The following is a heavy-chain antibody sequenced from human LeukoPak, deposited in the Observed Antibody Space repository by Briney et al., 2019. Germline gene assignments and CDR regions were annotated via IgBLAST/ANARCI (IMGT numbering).Heavy chain of an antibody. CDR1: GGSFSGYY. J-gene: IGHJ4*02. CDR3: ASGPGTWYYY. Sequence: KPSETLSLTCAVYGGSFSGYYWSWIRQPPGKGLEWIGEINHSGSTNYNPSLKSRVTISIDTSKNQFSLKLSSVTAADTALYYCASGPGTWYYYWGQGTLVTVSS. D-gene: IGHD6-13*01. CDR2: INHSGST. V-gene: IGHV4-34*01.